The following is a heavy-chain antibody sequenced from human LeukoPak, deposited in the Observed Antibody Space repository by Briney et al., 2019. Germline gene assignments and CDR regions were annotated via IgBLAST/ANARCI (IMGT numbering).Heavy chain of an antibody. V-gene: IGHV1-2*02. CDR2: INPNSGGT. Sequence: ASVKVSCKASGYTFTSYGISWVRQAPGQGLEWMGWINPNSGGTNYAQKFQGRVTMTRDTSISTAYMELSRLRSDDTAVYYCARDPKLPHRYYYYYMDVWGKGTTVTVSS. D-gene: IGHD1-7*01. CDR1: GYTFTSYG. J-gene: IGHJ6*03. CDR3: ARDPKLPHRYYYYYMDV.